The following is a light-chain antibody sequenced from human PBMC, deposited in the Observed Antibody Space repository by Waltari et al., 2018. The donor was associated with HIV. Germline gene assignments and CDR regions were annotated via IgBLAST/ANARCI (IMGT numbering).Light chain of an antibody. Sequence: QSALTQPPSASGSLGPSVTLSCTGTSSAVRGYAYVSWYQQHPGKAPNLLLYEVTKRPSGVPVRFSGSRSGNAASLTVSGLQAEDEADYFCTSYVDGSSVIFGGGTSLTVL. CDR3: TSYVDGSSVI. CDR2: EVT. CDR1: SSAVRGYAY. V-gene: IGLV2-8*01. J-gene: IGLJ2*01.